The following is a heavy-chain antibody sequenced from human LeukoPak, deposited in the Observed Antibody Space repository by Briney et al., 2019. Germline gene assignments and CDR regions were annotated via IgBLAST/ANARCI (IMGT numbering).Heavy chain of an antibody. CDR3: ARSSGYYRYFQH. J-gene: IGHJ1*01. V-gene: IGHV1-69*13. CDR1: GGTFSSYG. Sequence: GASVKVSCKASGGTFSSYGISWVRQAPGQELEWMGGIIPIFGTANYAQKFQGRVTITADESTSTAYMELSSLRSEDTAVYYCARSSGYYRYFQHWGQGTLVTVSS. CDR2: IIPIFGTA. D-gene: IGHD3-22*01.